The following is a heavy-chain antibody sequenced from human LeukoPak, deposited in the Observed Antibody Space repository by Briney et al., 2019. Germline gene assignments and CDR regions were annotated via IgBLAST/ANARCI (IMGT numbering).Heavy chain of an antibody. V-gene: IGHV3-30*02. CDR1: RFTFRNYG. CDR2: IRCDGSDK. J-gene: IGHJ3*01. D-gene: IGHD3-16*01. Sequence: PGGPLRLSCAASRFTFRNYGMHWVRQAPGKGLEWVTFIRCDGSDKYYADSVRGRFTISRDNSKNTLFLQMNSLRFDDRAVYYCAKSADYYDSSRAFYDAFDLWGQGTMVTVSS. CDR3: AKSADYYDSSRAFYDAFDL.